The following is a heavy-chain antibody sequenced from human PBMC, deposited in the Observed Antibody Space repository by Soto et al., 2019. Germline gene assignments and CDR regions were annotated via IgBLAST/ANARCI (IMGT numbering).Heavy chain of an antibody. Sequence: QVQLVQSGAEVKKPGASAKVSCKASGYDFSSYGISWVRQAPGQGLEWMGWISASNGNRDYAQQFQGRVTMTSDTSRTTAYMELRSLRSDDTAVYYCERDPQRNDYWGQGTLVNVSS. CDR2: ISASNGNR. D-gene: IGHD2-2*01. CDR3: ERDPQRNDY. J-gene: IGHJ4*02. V-gene: IGHV1-18*04. CDR1: GYDFSSYG.